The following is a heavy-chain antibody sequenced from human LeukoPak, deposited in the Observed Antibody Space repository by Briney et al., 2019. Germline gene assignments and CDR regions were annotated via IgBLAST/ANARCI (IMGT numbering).Heavy chain of an antibody. J-gene: IGHJ6*02. V-gene: IGHV3-7*01. CDR1: GFTFSSYW. Sequence: LPGGSLRLSCVASGFTFSSYWMSWVRQAPGKGLEWVANIKQDGSTKYYMDSVKGRFTISRDTAKNSLYLQMNSLRAEDTAVYYCVRDGGRGTMDVWGQGTTVTVSS. CDR3: VRDGGRGTMDV. CDR2: IKQDGSTK. D-gene: IGHD2-15*01.